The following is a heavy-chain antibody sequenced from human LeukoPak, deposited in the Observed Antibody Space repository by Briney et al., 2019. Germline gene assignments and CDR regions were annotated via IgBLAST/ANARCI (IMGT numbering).Heavy chain of an antibody. CDR2: IIPILGIA. J-gene: IGHJ3*02. D-gene: IGHD3-22*01. V-gene: IGHV1-69*04. CDR3: ASGRVVVLSDAFDI. CDR1: GGTFSSYA. Sequence: ASVKVSCKASGGTFSSYAISWVRQAPGQGLEWMGRIIPILGIANYAQKFQGRVTITADKSTSTAYMELSSLRSEDTAVYYCASGRVVVLSDAFDIWGQGTMVTVSS.